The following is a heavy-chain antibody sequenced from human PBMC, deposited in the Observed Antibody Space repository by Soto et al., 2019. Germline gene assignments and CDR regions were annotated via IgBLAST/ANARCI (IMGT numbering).Heavy chain of an antibody. J-gene: IGHJ4*02. Sequence: QVQLVESGGGVVQPGRSLRLSCAASGFTFSSHAMHWVRQAPGKGLEWVAVISYDGSNKYYADSVKGRFTISRDNSKNTLYLQMNSLRAEDTAVYYCASYSYGLDYWGQGTLVTVSS. D-gene: IGHD5-18*01. CDR2: ISYDGSNK. CDR1: GFTFSSHA. CDR3: ASYSYGLDY. V-gene: IGHV3-30-3*01.